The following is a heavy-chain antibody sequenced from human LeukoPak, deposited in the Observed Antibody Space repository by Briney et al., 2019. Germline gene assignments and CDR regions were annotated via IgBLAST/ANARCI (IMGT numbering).Heavy chain of an antibody. CDR2: ISGSGGHT. Sequence: PRGSLRISCAASGFNFSNHAMSWVRQAPVKGLDSVSSISGSGGHTYYADSVKGRFTISRDNTKNTLYLQMNSLRAEDTAVYYCAKGASSSSFNYWGQGTLVTVSS. CDR1: GFNFSNHA. CDR3: AKGASSSSFNY. J-gene: IGHJ4*02. V-gene: IGHV3-23*01. D-gene: IGHD6-6*01.